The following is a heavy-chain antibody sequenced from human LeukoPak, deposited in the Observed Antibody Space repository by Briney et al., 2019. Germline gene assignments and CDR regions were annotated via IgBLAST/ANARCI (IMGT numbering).Heavy chain of an antibody. J-gene: IGHJ6*03. CDR2: IYSSGST. CDR1: VGSLSNYH. V-gene: IGHV4-4*07. CDR3: ARDSGWYSYYYYMDV. Sequence: TETLPLTCTVPVGSLSNYHGSWIRQPAAKGLEWIGRIYSSGSTNYNPGLKSRVTMSVDTSKNQFSLKLSSVTAADTAVYYCARDSGWYSYYYYMDVWGKGTTVTVSS. D-gene: IGHD6-19*01.